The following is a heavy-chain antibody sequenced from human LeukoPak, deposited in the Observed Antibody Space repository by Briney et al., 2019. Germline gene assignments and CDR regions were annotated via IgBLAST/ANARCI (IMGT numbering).Heavy chain of an antibody. Sequence: GESLKISCQGSGYNFPIYWIGWVRQMPGKGLEWMGIIYPGDSDIRYSPSFQGQVTISADKSISTAYLQWSSLKASDTAMYYCARDYDSSEDAFDIWGQGTMVTVSS. CDR3: ARDYDSSEDAFDI. J-gene: IGHJ3*02. CDR2: IYPGDSDI. CDR1: GYNFPIYW. V-gene: IGHV5-51*01. D-gene: IGHD3-22*01.